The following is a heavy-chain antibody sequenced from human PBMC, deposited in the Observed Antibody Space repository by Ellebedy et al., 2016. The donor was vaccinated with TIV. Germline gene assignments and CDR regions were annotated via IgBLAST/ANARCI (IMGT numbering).Heavy chain of an antibody. Sequence: ASVKVSXXASGYTFTTSGIAWVRQAPGQGLDWVGWVSTYSNKTNYAQKLQGRVTMTTDTSTSTAYMELRSLGSDDTALYYCARDPTYHYDGYDYMSNDAFDIWGQGTMVTVSS. D-gene: IGHD3-16*01. CDR2: VSTYSNKT. CDR1: GYTFTTSG. J-gene: IGHJ3*02. V-gene: IGHV1-18*01. CDR3: ARDPTYHYDGYDYMSNDAFDI.